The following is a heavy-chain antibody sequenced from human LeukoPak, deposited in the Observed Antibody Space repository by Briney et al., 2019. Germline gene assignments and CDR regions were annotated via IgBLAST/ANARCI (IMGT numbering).Heavy chain of an antibody. D-gene: IGHD6-19*01. V-gene: IGHV5-51*01. J-gene: IGHJ6*03. CDR3: ALSSGWDAWYYYMDV. CDR2: IYPGDSDT. CDR1: GYRFTSYW. Sequence: GESLKISCKGSGYRFTSYWIGWVRQMPGKGLEWMGIIYPGDSDTRYSPSFQGQVTISADKSISTAYLQWSSLKASDTAMYYCALSSGWDAWYYYMDVWGKGTTVTVSS.